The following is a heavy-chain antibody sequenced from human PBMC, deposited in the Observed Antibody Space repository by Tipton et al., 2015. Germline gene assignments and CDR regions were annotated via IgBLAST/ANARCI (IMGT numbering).Heavy chain of an antibody. CDR2: IKVDGSDK. D-gene: IGHD6-19*01. CDR1: GFTFNNYW. V-gene: IGHV3-7*03. Sequence: QLGQSGGGLVRPGGSLRLSCAASGFTFNNYWMTWVRQAPGKGLEWVATIKVDGSDKQYVDSVKGRFTISRDNAKNSLFLQMNNLRTDDAALYYCATYTHWLAWDYCGQGTLIIDSS. J-gene: IGHJ4*02. CDR3: ATYTHWLAWDY.